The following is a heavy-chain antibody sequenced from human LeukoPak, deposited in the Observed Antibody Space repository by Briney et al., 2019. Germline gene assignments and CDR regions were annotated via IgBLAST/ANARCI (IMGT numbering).Heavy chain of an antibody. CDR2: TYYRSKWYN. J-gene: IGHJ5*02. Sequence: SQTLSLTCAISGDSVSSNSAAWNWIRQSPSRGLEWLGRTYYRSKWYNDYAVSVKSRITINPDTSKNQFSLQLNSVTPEDTAVYYCEREVYGIAVAGKDLNGFDPWGQGTLVTVSS. D-gene: IGHD6-19*01. CDR1: GDSVSSNSAA. CDR3: EREVYGIAVAGKDLNGFDP. V-gene: IGHV6-1*01.